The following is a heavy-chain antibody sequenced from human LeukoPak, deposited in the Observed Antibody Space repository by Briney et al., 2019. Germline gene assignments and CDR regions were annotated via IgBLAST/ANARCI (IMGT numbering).Heavy chain of an antibody. V-gene: IGHV4-4*07. J-gene: IGHJ4*02. Sequence: SETLSLTCTVSGGSISSSYWSWIRQPAGKGLEWVGRIYTSGSTDYNPSLKSRVTMSLDTSKNQFSLKLRSVTAADTAMYYCARAVVLYYDGSGYSTRFDYWGQGTLVTVSS. D-gene: IGHD3-22*01. CDR3: ARAVVLYYDGSGYSTRFDY. CDR1: GGSISSSY. CDR2: IYTSGST.